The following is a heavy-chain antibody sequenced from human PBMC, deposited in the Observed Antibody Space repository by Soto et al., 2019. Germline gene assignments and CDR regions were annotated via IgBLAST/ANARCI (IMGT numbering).Heavy chain of an antibody. Sequence: QVQLVQSGAEVKKPGSSVKVSCNASGGTFSSYAISWVRQAPGQGLEWMGGIIPIFGIANYAQKFQGRVTITADDSTSTAYMGLRRLRFEATAVYYCARVLDCSSTSCYLPYWGQGTLVTVSS. CDR2: IIPIFGIA. CDR1: GGTFSSYA. D-gene: IGHD2-2*01. J-gene: IGHJ4*02. CDR3: ARVLDCSSTSCYLPY. V-gene: IGHV1-69*01.